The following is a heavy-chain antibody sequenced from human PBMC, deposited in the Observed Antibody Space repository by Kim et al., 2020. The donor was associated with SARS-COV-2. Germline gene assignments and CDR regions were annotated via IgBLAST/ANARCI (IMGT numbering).Heavy chain of an antibody. D-gene: IGHD5-18*01. CDR1: GFTFSSYG. V-gene: IGHV3-30*18. Sequence: GGSLRLSCAASGFTFSSYGMHWVRQAPGKGLEWVAVISYDGSNKYYADSVKGRFTISRDNSKNTLYLQMNSLRAEDTAVYYCAKIMAMADDYFDYWGQGTLVTVSS. J-gene: IGHJ4*02. CDR3: AKIMAMADDYFDY. CDR2: ISYDGSNK.